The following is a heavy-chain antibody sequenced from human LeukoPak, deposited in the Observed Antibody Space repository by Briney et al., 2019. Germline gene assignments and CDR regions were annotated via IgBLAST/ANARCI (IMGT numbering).Heavy chain of an antibody. CDR2: MLPNSGGT. CDR1: GFSLSGYY. Sequence: ASVKVSCKASGFSLSGYYIHWVRLAPGQGLEWMGWMLPNSGGTNYGQTFQGRITMTRDSSISTVYMELSSLTPDDTAVYYCAREPSSGWYGNWGQGTLVTVSS. D-gene: IGHD6-19*01. J-gene: IGHJ4*02. CDR3: AREPSSGWYGN. V-gene: IGHV1-2*02.